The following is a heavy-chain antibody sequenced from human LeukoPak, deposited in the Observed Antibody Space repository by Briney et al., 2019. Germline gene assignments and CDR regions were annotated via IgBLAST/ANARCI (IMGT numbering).Heavy chain of an antibody. J-gene: IGHJ4*02. CDR2: ISYDGSNK. Sequence: GGSLRLSCAASGFTFSSYGMHWVRQAPGKGLEWVAVISYDGSNKYYADSVKGRFTISRDNSKNTLYLQMNSLRAEDTAVYYCAKGSYYDSSGQDYWGQGTLVTVSS. CDR3: AKGSYYDSSGQDY. CDR1: GFTFSSYG. V-gene: IGHV3-30*18. D-gene: IGHD3-22*01.